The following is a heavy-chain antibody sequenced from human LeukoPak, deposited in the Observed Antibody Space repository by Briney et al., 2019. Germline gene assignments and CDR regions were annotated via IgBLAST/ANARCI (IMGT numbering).Heavy chain of an antibody. CDR2: IRYDGSNK. V-gene: IGHV3-30*02. J-gene: IGHJ4*02. D-gene: IGHD4-11*01. CDR1: GFTFSSYG. CDR3: AKPPPRPLYSTAFDY. Sequence: GGSLRLSCAASGFTFSSYGMHWVRQAPGKGLEWVAFIRYDGSNKYYADSVKGRFTISRDNSKNTLYLQMNSLRAEDTAVYYCAKPPPRPLYSTAFDYWGQGTLVTVSS.